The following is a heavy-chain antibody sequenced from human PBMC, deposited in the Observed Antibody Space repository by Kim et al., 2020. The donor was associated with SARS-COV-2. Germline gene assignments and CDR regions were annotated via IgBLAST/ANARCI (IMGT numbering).Heavy chain of an antibody. CDR1: GGSINDAYHY. CDR3: ARTGGRGWSDTWFDP. Sequence: SETLSLTCTVSGGSINDAYHYWSWIRQPPGRGPQWIGYIYYSGNSYYNPALESRVAISLDKSKIKFSLRLSSVTAADTAVYYCARTGGRGWSDTWFDPWGAGTQVTVSS. V-gene: IGHV4-31*03. CDR2: IYYSGNS. J-gene: IGHJ5*02. D-gene: IGHD6-19*01.